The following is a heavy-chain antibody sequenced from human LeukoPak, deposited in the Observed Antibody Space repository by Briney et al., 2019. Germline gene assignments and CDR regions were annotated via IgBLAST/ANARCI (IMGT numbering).Heavy chain of an antibody. Sequence: ASVKVSCKASGGTFSSYAISWVRQAHGQGLEWMGGIIPIFGTANYAQKFQGRVTITADESTSTAYMELSSLRSEDTAAYYCARCRPDIVVVPAAPRGAFDIWGQGKMVTVSS. CDR2: IIPIFGTA. CDR3: ARCRPDIVVVPAAPRGAFDI. V-gene: IGHV1-69*13. J-gene: IGHJ3*02. CDR1: GGTFSSYA. D-gene: IGHD2-2*01.